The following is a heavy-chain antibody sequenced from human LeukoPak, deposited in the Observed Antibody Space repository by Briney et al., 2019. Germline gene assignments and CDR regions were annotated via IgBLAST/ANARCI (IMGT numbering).Heavy chain of an antibody. J-gene: IGHJ3*02. CDR1: GFNFNTYT. D-gene: IGHD4-11*01. Sequence: GGSLRLSCAASGFNFNTYTMNWVRQAPGKGLEWVSSISSDSSYIYYADSVKGRFTISRDNAKNSLYLQMNSLRAEDTAVYYCARETMTTVTLGYAFDIRGQGTMVTVSS. CDR3: ARETMTTVTLGYAFDI. CDR2: ISSDSSYI. V-gene: IGHV3-21*01.